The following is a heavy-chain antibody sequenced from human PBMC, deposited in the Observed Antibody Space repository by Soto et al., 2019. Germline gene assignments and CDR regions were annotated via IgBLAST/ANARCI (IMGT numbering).Heavy chain of an antibody. CDR3: TKGVVREPAYFDS. J-gene: IGHJ4*02. D-gene: IGHD3-10*01. CDR1: GFTFSAFP. CDR2: ISYDGRNE. Sequence: QVQLVESGGGVVQFGRSLRLSCAVSGFTFSAFPMFWVRQAPGKGLEWVAFISYDGRNEDYADSVKGRFTISRDNSKNTLYLQMNSLSSDDTAVYYCTKGVVREPAYFDSWGQGTLVTVSS. V-gene: IGHV3-30*18.